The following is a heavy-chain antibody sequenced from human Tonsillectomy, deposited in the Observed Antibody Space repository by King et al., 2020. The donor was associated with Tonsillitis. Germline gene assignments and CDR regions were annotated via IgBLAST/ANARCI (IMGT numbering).Heavy chain of an antibody. D-gene: IGHD5-18*01. CDR1: GGSISNHY. CDR3: ARHTYGYGYVY. Sequence: QLQESGPGLVKPSETLSLTCTVSGGSISNHYWTWIRHPPGEGLEWIGHIYSSGSTNYNPSLKSRVTISLDTSKNQFSLGLSSVTAADTAVYYCARHTYGYGYVYWGQGTLVTVSS. V-gene: IGHV4-59*08. J-gene: IGHJ4*02. CDR2: IYSSGST.